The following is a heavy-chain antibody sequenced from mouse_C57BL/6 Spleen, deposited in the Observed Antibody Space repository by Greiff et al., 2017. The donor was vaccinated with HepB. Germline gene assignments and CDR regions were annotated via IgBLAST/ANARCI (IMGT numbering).Heavy chain of an antibody. D-gene: IGHD1-1*01. Sequence: QVQLQQSGPGLVQPSQSLSITCTVPGFSLTSYGAHWVRQPPGKGLEWLGVIWSGGSTDNNAAFISRLSISKDNSKSQVVFKMNSLQADDAAIYYCSTSPYYCGSSSWYFDGWGTRATFTVSS. J-gene: IGHJ1*03. CDR2: IWSGGST. CDR1: GFSLTSYG. CDR3: STSPYYCGSSSWYFDG. V-gene: IGHV2-4*01.